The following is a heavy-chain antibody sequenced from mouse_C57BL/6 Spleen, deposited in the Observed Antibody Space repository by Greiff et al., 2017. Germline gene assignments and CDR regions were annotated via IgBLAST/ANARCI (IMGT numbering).Heavy chain of an antibody. D-gene: IGHD1-1*01. Sequence: VQLQQSGAELVKPGASVKMSCKASGYTFTSYWITWVKQRPGQGLEWIGDIYPGSGSTNYNEKFKSKATLTVDTSSSTAYMQLSSLTSEDSAVYYCANAVVATYYAMDYWGQGTSVTVSS. CDR3: ANAVVATYYAMDY. J-gene: IGHJ4*01. V-gene: IGHV1-55*01. CDR2: IYPGSGST. CDR1: GYTFTSYW.